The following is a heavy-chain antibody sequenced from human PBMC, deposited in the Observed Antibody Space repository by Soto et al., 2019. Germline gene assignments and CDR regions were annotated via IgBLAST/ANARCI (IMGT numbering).Heavy chain of an antibody. CDR3: ARRLSGPKEEYNAYYFYGLDV. V-gene: IGHV5-10-1*01. CDR1: GYSFTTHW. Sequence: LKISCQGSGYSFTTHWITWVRQTPGKGLEWMGRIDPSNSYINYSPSFQGHVTISVDRSISTAYLQWSRLEASDNAICYCARRLSGPKEEYNAYYFYGLDVWGQGTKVTVSS. J-gene: IGHJ6*02. D-gene: IGHD1-1*01. CDR2: IDPSNSYI.